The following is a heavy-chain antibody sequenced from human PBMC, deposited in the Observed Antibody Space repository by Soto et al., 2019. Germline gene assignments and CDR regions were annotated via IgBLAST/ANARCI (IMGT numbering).Heavy chain of an antibody. CDR1: GFTFSSYE. CDR3: ARLSHAYSSSWVHWFDP. CDR2: ISSSGSTI. Sequence: GSLRLSCAASGFTFSSYEMNWVRQAPGKGLEWVSYISSSGSTIYYADSVKGRFTISRDNAKNSLYLQMNSLRAEDTAVYYCARLSHAYSSSWVHWFDPWGQGTLVTVPQ. J-gene: IGHJ5*02. V-gene: IGHV3-48*03. D-gene: IGHD6-6*01.